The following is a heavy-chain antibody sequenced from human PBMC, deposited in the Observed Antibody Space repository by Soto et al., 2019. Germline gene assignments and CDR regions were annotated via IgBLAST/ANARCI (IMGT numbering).Heavy chain of an antibody. CDR2: IYYSGST. J-gene: IGHJ4*02. CDR3: AKGLRYFDW. Sequence: QVQLQASGPGLVTPSETLSLTCTVSGGSITSSYWSWIRQTPGKGLEWIGYIYYSGSTNYTPSHKSRVTMSVDTSKNQYSPNLSSVTAADTAVYFCAKGLRYFDWWGQGTLVTVSS. CDR1: GGSITSSY. V-gene: IGHV4-59*01. D-gene: IGHD3-9*01.